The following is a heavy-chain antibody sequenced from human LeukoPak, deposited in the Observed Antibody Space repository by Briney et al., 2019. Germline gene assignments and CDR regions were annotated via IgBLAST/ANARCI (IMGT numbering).Heavy chain of an antibody. CDR3: AREVPIENSSWYRYYYYMDV. V-gene: IGHV4-4*07. Sequence: KSSETLSLTCTVSGGSISSYYWSWIRQPAGKGLEWIGRIYTSGSTNYNPSLKSRVTMSVDTSKNQFSLKLSSVTAADTAVYYCAREVPIENSSWYRYYYYMDVWGKGTTVTVSS. CDR1: GGSISSYY. D-gene: IGHD6-13*01. CDR2: IYTSGST. J-gene: IGHJ6*03.